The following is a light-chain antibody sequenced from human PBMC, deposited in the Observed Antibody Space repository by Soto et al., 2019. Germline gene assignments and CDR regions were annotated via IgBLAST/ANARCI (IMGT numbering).Light chain of an antibody. CDR3: SSFTSSSIWV. J-gene: IGLJ3*02. Sequence: QSALTQPASLSGSPGQSITISCTGTSSDIGRHNNVSWYRHLPGKAPQLVIYEVTNRPSGISNRFSGSKSDNTASLTISGLQAEDEANYYCSSFTSSSIWVFGGGTKVTVL. V-gene: IGLV2-14*01. CDR2: EVT. CDR1: SSDIGRHNN.